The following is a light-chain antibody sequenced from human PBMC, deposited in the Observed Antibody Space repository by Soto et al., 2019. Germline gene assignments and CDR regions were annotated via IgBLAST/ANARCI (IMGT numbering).Light chain of an antibody. CDR2: GAS. Sequence: EIVFTQSPGTLSLSPGERATLSCRASQSLSSNYLAWYQQRPGQAPRLLFYGASTRATGIPDRFSGSGSGTDFTLTISRLEPEDFAVYDCQQYNNWPTITFGQGTRLEIK. V-gene: IGKV3-20*01. J-gene: IGKJ5*01. CDR1: QSLSSNY. CDR3: QQYNNWPTIT.